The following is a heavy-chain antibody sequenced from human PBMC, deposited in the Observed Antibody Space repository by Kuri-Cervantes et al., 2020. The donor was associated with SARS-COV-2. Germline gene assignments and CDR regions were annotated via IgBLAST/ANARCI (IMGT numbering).Heavy chain of an antibody. Sequence: SETLSLTCAVYGGSLSGYYWSWIRQPPGKGLEWIGEINHSGSTNYNPSLKSRVTVSVDTSKNQFSLKLSSVTAADTAVYYCARGVDGYNGWGQGTLVTVSS. CDR1: GGSLSGYY. CDR2: INHSGST. V-gene: IGHV4-34*01. D-gene: IGHD5-24*01. J-gene: IGHJ4*02. CDR3: ARGVDGYNG.